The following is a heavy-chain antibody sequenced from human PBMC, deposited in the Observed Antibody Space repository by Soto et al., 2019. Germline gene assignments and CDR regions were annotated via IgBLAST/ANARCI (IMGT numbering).Heavy chain of an antibody. J-gene: IGHJ5*02. Sequence: ASVKVSCKASGYTFTGYAMHWVRQAPGQRLEWMGWINAGNGNTKYSQRFQGRVTITRDTSASTAYMELSSLRSEDTAVYYCARASTVTTPWAWFDPWGQGTLVTVSS. V-gene: IGHV1-3*01. CDR3: ARASTVTTPWAWFDP. D-gene: IGHD4-17*01. CDR2: INAGNGNT. CDR1: GYTFTGYA.